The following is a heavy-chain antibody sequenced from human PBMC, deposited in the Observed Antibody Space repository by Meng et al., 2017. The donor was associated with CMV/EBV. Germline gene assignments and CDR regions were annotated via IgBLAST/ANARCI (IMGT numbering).Heavy chain of an antibody. CDR2: IGTAGDT. J-gene: IGHJ6*02. D-gene: IGHD3-10*01. CDR3: ARSPYGSGSYYGSYYYYGMDV. V-gene: IGHV3-13*03. Sequence: GGSLRLSCAACGFTFSSYDMHWVRQATGKGLEWVSAIGTAGDTYYPGSVKGQFTISRENAKNSLYLQMNSLRAGDTAVYYCARSPYGSGSYYGSYYYYGMDVWGQGTTVTVSS. CDR1: GFTFSSYD.